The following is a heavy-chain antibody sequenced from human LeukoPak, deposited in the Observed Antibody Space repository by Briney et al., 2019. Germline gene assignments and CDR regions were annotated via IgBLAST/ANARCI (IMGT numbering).Heavy chain of an antibody. V-gene: IGHV1-58*01. CDR3: AAGGIAVAPMTFDI. CDR2: IVVGSGNT. Sequence: SVKVSCKASGFTFTSSAVQWVRQAHGQRLEWIGRIVVGSGNTNYAQKFQERVTITRDMSTSTAYMELSSLRSEDTAVYYCAAGGIAVAPMTFDIWGQGTMVTVSS. J-gene: IGHJ3*02. CDR1: GFTFTSSA. D-gene: IGHD6-19*01.